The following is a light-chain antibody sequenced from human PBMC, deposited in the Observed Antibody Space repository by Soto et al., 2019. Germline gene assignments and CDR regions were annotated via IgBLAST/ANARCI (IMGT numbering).Light chain of an antibody. Sequence: IGLTQSPGTLSLPPGERATLSCRASQSISNNLAWYQQKPGQAPRLVIYGASTRATGIPARFSGSGSGTEFTLTISSLQSEDFAVYYCQQYNNWPRPFGQGTKVDIK. CDR2: GAS. V-gene: IGKV3-15*01. J-gene: IGKJ1*01. CDR1: QSISNN. CDR3: QQYNNWPRP.